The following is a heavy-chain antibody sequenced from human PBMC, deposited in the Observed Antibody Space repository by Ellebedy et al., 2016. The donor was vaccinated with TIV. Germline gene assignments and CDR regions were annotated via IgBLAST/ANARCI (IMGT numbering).Heavy chain of an antibody. J-gene: IGHJ4*02. V-gene: IGHV3-21*01. D-gene: IGHD1-20*01. CDR2: ISSSSYYT. CDR1: GVTFSSDT. Sequence: PGGSLRLSCAASGVTFSSDTVNWVRQAPGKGLEWVSSISSSSYYTYYADSVKGRFTISRDNAKKSLYLQMNSLRAEDTAVYYCARLYDLNDGVDYWGQGTLVTVSS. CDR3: ARLYDLNDGVDY.